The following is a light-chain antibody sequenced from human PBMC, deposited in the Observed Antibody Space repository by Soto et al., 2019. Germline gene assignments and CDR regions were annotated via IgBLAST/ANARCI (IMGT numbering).Light chain of an antibody. V-gene: IGKV1-5*01. J-gene: IGKJ1*01. Sequence: DIQMTQSPSTLSASVGDRVTITCRASQTISSWLAWYQQKPGKAPTLLIYDASTLERGVPSRFSGTGSGTEFTLSIDSLQPDDFAVYHCQQYDKWPRTFGQGTKVEI. CDR2: DAS. CDR3: QQYDKWPRT. CDR1: QTISSW.